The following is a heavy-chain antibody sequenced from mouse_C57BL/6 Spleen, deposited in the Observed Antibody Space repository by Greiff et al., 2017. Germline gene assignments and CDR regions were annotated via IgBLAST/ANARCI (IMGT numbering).Heavy chain of an antibody. CDR1: GYTFTSYD. J-gene: IGHJ1*03. Sequence: VQLQQSGPELVKPGASVKLSCKASGYTFTSYDINWVKQRPGQGLEWIGWIYPRDGSTKYNEKFKGKATLTVDTSSSTAYMELHSLTSEDSAVYFCARRGGGYYGSSREWYFDVWGTGTTVTVSS. CDR2: IYPRDGST. V-gene: IGHV1-85*01. CDR3: ARRGGGYYGSSREWYFDV. D-gene: IGHD1-1*01.